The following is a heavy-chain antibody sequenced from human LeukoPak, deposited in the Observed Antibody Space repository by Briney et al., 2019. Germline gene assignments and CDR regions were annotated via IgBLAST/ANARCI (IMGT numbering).Heavy chain of an antibody. J-gene: IGHJ4*02. V-gene: IGHV3-66*01. Sequence: GGSLRLSCAGSGFTVSSNYMNWVRQTSGKGLEWVSVIYSGVSTDYADSVKGRFTISRDNSKNTLYLQMNSLRAEDTAVYYCASRPLYGSGTPYWGQGTLVTVSS. CDR3: ASRPLYGSGTPY. CDR1: GFTVSSNY. D-gene: IGHD3-10*01. CDR2: IYSGVST.